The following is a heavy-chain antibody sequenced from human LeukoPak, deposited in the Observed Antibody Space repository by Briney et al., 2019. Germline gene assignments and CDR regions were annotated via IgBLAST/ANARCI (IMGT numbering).Heavy chain of an antibody. Sequence: SVKVSCKASGTTFSRSAISWVRQAPGQGLEWMGGVIPILGTTNYAQKFRDRVSITTDESTSAAYMEVTSLRSVDTAVYYCARDDGSATMGFDSWGQGTLVSVSS. CDR2: VIPILGTT. J-gene: IGHJ4*02. CDR1: GTTFSRSA. CDR3: ARDDGSATMGFDS. V-gene: IGHV1-69*05. D-gene: IGHD1-26*01.